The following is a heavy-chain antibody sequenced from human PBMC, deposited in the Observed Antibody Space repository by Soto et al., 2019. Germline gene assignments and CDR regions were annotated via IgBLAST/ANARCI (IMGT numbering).Heavy chain of an antibody. D-gene: IGHD1-1*01. Sequence: PSETLSLTCTVSGGSISSYYWSWIRQPPVRGLEWIGYVHDTGSSFYHPSLKSRVTISLETSKIQFSLNLRSVTAADTAVYYCARSQMATTGPYFDFWGHGTQVTVSS. J-gene: IGHJ4*01. V-gene: IGHV4-59*06. CDR3: ARSQMATTGPYFDF. CDR1: GGSISSYY. CDR2: VHDTGSS.